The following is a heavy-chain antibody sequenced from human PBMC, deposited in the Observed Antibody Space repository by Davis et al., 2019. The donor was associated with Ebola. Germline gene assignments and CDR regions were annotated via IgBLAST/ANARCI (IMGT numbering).Heavy chain of an antibody. D-gene: IGHD2-2*01. CDR3: ATNCSGATCYSGGDY. CDR2: QSGSAAAT. Sequence: PGGSLRLSCAASGFTFSSYSMNWVRQAPGKGLEWVSSQSGSAAATYYAASVKGRFTISRDNSKNSLYLDMRSLRADDTAVYYCATNCSGATCYSGGDYWGQGTLVTVSS. V-gene: IGHV3-23*01. CDR1: GFTFSSYS. J-gene: IGHJ4*02.